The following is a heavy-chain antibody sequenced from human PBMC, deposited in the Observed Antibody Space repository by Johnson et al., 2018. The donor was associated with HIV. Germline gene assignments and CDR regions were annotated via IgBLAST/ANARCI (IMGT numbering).Heavy chain of an antibody. D-gene: IGHD2-21*01. CDR1: GFTFSDYY. V-gene: IGHV3-11*04. CDR3: VRRMVVGYVAFDI. Sequence: QVLLVESGGGLVKPGGSLRLSCAASGFTFSDYYMTWIRQAPGKGLEWVSYISRSGSTIYYADSVKGRFTISRDNAKNSMLLQMNSLRADDTAVYFCVRRMVVGYVAFDIWGQGTMVSVSS. J-gene: IGHJ3*02. CDR2: ISRSGSTI.